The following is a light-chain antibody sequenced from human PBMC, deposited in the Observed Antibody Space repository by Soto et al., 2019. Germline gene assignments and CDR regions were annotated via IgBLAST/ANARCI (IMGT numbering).Light chain of an antibody. CDR3: QQYKTYYT. CDR2: KAS. CDR1: QRISSW. J-gene: IGKJ2*01. Sequence: DIQMTQSPFTLSASVGDRVTITCRASQRISSWLAWHQQKPGKAPKLLIYKASSLESGVPSRFSGSGSETEFTLTINNVQPDDFATYYCQQYKTYYTFGQGTKLEIK. V-gene: IGKV1-5*03.